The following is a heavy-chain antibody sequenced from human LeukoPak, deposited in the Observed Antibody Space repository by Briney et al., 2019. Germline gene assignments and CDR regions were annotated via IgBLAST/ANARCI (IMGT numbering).Heavy chain of an antibody. CDR3: AKDHGIAAAGYYFDY. V-gene: IGHV3-30*02. Sequence: PGGSLRLSCAASGFTFSSYGMHWVRQAPGKGLEWVAFIRYDGSNKYYADSVKGRFTISRDNSKNTLYLQMNSLRAGDTAVYYCAKDHGIAAAGYYFDYWGQGTLVTVSS. D-gene: IGHD6-13*01. CDR2: IRYDGSNK. J-gene: IGHJ4*02. CDR1: GFTFSSYG.